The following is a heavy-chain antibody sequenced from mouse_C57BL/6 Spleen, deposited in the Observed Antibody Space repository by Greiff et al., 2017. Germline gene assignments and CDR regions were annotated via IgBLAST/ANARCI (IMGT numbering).Heavy chain of an antibody. CDR2: INPGSGGT. V-gene: IGHV1-54*01. J-gene: IGHJ1*03. D-gene: IGHD1-1*01. Sequence: VQLHQSGAELVRPGTSVKVSCKASGYAFTNYLIEWVKQRHGQGLEWIGVINPGSGGTNYNEKFKGKATLTADKSSSTAYMQLSSLTSEDSAVYFCARDYGRSHWYFDVGGTGTRVTVSS. CDR3: ARDYGRSHWYFDV. CDR1: GYAFTNYL.